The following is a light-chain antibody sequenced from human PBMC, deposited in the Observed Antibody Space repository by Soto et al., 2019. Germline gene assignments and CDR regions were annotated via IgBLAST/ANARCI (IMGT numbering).Light chain of an antibody. CDR1: QDVGGY. CDR2: DAS. Sequence: EIVLTQSPATLSLSPGDRATLSCRASQDVGGYLSWFQQKPGQAPRLLIYDASIRAPGIPARFSGSESGTVFTLTISSLEPEDFATYYCQQYNSYSHFGQGTKLEIK. J-gene: IGKJ2*01. CDR3: QQYNSYSH. V-gene: IGKV3-11*01.